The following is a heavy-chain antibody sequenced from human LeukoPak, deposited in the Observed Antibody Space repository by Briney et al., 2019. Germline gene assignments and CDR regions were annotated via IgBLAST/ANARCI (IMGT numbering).Heavy chain of an antibody. CDR1: DGSISTSSYY. J-gene: IGHJ3*02. D-gene: IGHD2-21*01. CDR3: ARDRVIYSNDAFDI. Sequence: SETLSLTCTVSDGSISTSSYYWGWIRQPPGKGLEWIGSMYYTGNTYYNPSLKSRVTISIDTSKNQFSLNLSSVTAADTAFYYCARDRVIYSNDAFDIWGQGTMVTVSS. V-gene: IGHV4-39*07. CDR2: MYYTGNT.